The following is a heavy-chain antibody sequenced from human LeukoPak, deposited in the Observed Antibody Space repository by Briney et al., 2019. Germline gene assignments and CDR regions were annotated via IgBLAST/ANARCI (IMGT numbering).Heavy chain of an antibody. J-gene: IGHJ4*02. CDR3: TRVGYIDEGIDY. V-gene: IGHV3-7*04. Sequence: GGSLRLSCAASGNYWMHWVRQAPGKGLEWVANIKQDGSKKSYVDSVKGRFTISRDNAKNSLYLQMNSLRAEDTAIYYCTRVGYIDEGIDYWGQGTLVTVSS. CDR2: IKQDGSKK. CDR1: GNYW. D-gene: IGHD5-24*01.